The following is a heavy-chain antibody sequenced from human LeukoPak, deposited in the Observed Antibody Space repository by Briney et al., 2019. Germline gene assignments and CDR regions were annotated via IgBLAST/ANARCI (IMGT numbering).Heavy chain of an antibody. CDR3: ARVNRYCSSTSCYAEGYYYYMDV. Sequence: SETLSLTCTVSGGSISSSSDYWGWIRQPPGEGLEWIGSIYYSGSTYYNPSLKSRVTISVDTSKNQFSLKLSSVTAADTAVYYCARVNRYCSSTSCYAEGYYYYMDVWGKGTTVTISS. CDR2: IYYSGST. J-gene: IGHJ6*03. CDR1: GGSISSSSDY. V-gene: IGHV4-39*07. D-gene: IGHD2-2*01.